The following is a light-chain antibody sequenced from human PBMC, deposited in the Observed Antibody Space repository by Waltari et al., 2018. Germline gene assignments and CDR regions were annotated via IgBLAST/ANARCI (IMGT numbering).Light chain of an antibody. CDR1: QSISSW. CDR3: QQANSFPL. CDR2: GAS. J-gene: IGKJ4*01. Sequence: DMQMTQSPSSVSASVGDRVTITCRASQSISSWLAWYQQKPAKAPNLLIYGASNLQSGVPSRFSGSGSGTDFTLTISSLQPEDFATYYCQQANSFPLFGGGTKVEIK. V-gene: IGKV1-12*01.